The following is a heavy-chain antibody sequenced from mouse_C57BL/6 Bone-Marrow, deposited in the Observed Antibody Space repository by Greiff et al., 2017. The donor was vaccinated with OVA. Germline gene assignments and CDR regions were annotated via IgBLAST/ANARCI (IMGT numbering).Heavy chain of an antibody. J-gene: IGHJ4*01. CDR2: IRSKSNNYAT. Sequence: EVQVVESGGGLVQPKGSLKLSCAASGFSFNTYAMNWVRQAPGKGLEWVARIRSKSNNYATYYADSVKDRFTISRDDSESMLYLQINNLKTEDTAMYYCVRQVEPRPWAMDYWGQGTSVTVSS. D-gene: IGHD1-1*02. CDR3: VRQVEPRPWAMDY. CDR1: GFSFNTYA. V-gene: IGHV10-1*01.